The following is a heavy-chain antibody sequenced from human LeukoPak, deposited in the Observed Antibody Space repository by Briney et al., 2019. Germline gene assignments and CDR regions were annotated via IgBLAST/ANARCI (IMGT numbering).Heavy chain of an antibody. CDR2: IYYSGST. J-gene: IGHJ4*02. V-gene: IGHV4-59*01. Sequence: TTSETLSLTCTVSGGSISSYYWSWIRQPPGKGLEWIGYIYYSGSTNYNPSLKSRVTISVDTSKNQFSLKLSSVIAADTAVYYCARGGTIFGVVITPNAYYFDYWGQGTLVTVSS. CDR3: ARGGTIFGVVITPNAYYFDY. D-gene: IGHD3-3*01. CDR1: GGSISSYY.